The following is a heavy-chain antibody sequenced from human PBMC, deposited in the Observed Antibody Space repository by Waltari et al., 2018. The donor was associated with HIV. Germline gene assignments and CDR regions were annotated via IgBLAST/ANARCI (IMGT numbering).Heavy chain of an antibody. D-gene: IGHD5-18*01. J-gene: IGHJ2*01. CDR1: GFTFSSDE. CDR2: ISSSGSSI. V-gene: IGHV3-48*03. CDR3: AKVREKQLWLRNWDFDL. Sequence: EVKLVEPGGGLVQPGGSVRLSCAAPGFTFSSDEINWVRQAPGKGLEWISYISSSGSSIYYADSVKGRFTISRDNGKKSLYLQMNILRAEDTAVYYCAKVREKQLWLRNWDFDLWGRGTLVTVSS.